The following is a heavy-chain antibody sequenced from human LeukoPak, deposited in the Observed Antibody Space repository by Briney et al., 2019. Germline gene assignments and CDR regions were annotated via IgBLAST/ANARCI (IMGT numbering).Heavy chain of an antibody. V-gene: IGHV4-39*07. CDR1: GGSISSGSYY. Sequence: SETLSLTCTVSGGSISSGSYYWSWIRQPPGKGLEWIGEINHSGSTNYNPSLKSRVTISVDTSKNQFSLKLSSVTAADTAVYYCARPYYDSSGYYPYFDYWGQGTLVTVSS. CDR3: ARPYYDSSGYYPYFDY. J-gene: IGHJ4*02. CDR2: INHSGST. D-gene: IGHD3-22*01.